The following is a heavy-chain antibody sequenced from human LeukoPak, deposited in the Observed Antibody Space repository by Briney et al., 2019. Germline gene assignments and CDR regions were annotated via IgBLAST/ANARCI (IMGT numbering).Heavy chain of an antibody. D-gene: IGHD3-22*01. CDR2: IYYSGST. CDR3: ATGGGYYFDY. J-gene: IGHJ4*02. CDR1: GGSISSSSYY. Sequence: PSETLSPTCTVSGGSISSSSYYWGWLRQPPGKGLEWIGSIYYSGSTYYNPSLKSRVTISVDTSKNQFSLKLSSVTAADTAVYYCATGGGYYFDYWGQGTLVTVSS. V-gene: IGHV4-39*01.